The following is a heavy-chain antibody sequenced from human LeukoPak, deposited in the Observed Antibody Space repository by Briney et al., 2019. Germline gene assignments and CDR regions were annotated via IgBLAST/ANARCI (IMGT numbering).Heavy chain of an antibody. V-gene: IGHV4-4*07. CDR1: GGSISSYY. Sequence: SETLSLTCTVSGGSISSYYWSWIRQPAGKGLEWIGRIYTSGSTNYNPSLKSRVTISVDTSKNQFSLKLSSVIVADTAVYYCARREYYYDSSGYGTYSYWGQGTLVTVSS. D-gene: IGHD3-22*01. J-gene: IGHJ4*02. CDR2: IYTSGST. CDR3: ARREYYYDSSGYGTYSY.